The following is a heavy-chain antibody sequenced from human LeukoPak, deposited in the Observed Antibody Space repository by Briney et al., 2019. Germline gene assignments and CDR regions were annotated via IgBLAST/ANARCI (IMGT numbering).Heavy chain of an antibody. CDR2: IRYDGSNK. Sequence: PGGSLRLSCAASGFTFSSYGMHWVRQAPGKGLEWVAFIRYDGSNKYYADSVKGRFTISRDNSKNTLYLQMNSLRAEDTAVYYCAKDTFGSMGGDDSSGYYFDYWGQGTLITVSS. J-gene: IGHJ4*02. D-gene: IGHD3-22*01. CDR1: GFTFSSYG. CDR3: AKDTFGSMGGDDSSGYYFDY. V-gene: IGHV3-30*02.